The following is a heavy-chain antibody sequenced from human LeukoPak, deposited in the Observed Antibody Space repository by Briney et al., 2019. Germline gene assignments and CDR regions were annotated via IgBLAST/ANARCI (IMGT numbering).Heavy chain of an antibody. J-gene: IGHJ4*02. V-gene: IGHV3-66*04. CDR3: ARLAVAYFDS. Sequence: GGSLRLSCAASGFTVGSNYMGWVRQAPGKGLEWVSVIYPGGTTYYPDSVKGRFTISRDNSKNTLFLQMDSLRAEDTAVSYCARLAVAYFDSWGQGTLVSVSS. D-gene: IGHD6-19*01. CDR2: IYPGGTT. CDR1: GFTVGSNY.